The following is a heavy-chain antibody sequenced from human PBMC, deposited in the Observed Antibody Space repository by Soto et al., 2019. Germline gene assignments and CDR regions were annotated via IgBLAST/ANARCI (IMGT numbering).Heavy chain of an antibody. V-gene: IGHV4-59*01. CDR2: IYYSGST. Sequence: QVQLQESGPGLVKPSETLSLTCTVSGGSISSYYWSWIRQPPGKGLEWIGYIYYSGSTNYNPSLKSPVTISVDTSKHPFSLKLSSVSAADTAVYYCARVGDSSGYYHYFDYWGQGTLVTVSS. J-gene: IGHJ4*02. CDR3: ARVGDSSGYYHYFDY. CDR1: GGSISSYY. D-gene: IGHD3-22*01.